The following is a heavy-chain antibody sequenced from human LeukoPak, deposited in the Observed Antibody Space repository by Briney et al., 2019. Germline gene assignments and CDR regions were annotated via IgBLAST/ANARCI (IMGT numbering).Heavy chain of an antibody. D-gene: IGHD3-10*01. CDR1: GGSISSYY. Sequence: SETLSLTCTVSGGSISSYYWSWIRQPPGKGLEWIGYIYYSGSTNYNPSLKSRVTISVDTSKNQFSLNLTSVTAADTAVYYCARLKGDTFDYWGQGTLVTVSS. CDR2: IYYSGST. J-gene: IGHJ4*02. CDR3: ARLKGDTFDY. V-gene: IGHV4-59*01.